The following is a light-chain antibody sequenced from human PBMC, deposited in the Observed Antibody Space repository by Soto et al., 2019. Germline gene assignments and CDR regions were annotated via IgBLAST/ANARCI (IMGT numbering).Light chain of an antibody. V-gene: IGLV1-40*01. CDR1: SSNIGAGYD. J-gene: IGLJ1*01. CDR2: GYL. CDR3: QSYDSTLSARYV. Sequence: QSVLTQPPSVSGAPGQRVTISCTGSSSNIGAGYDVHWYQQRPGTAPKLLTFGYLNRPSGVPDRFSGSKSGTSASLAITGLQAEYEGDYYCQSYDSTLSARYVFRTGTKVTVL.